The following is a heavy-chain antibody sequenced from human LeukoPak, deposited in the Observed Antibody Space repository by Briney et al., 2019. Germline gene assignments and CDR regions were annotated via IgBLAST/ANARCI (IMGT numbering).Heavy chain of an antibody. Sequence: ASVKVSCKTSGYAFTNYDINWVRQAPGQGLEWMGWMHPDNGNTGYAQKFQGRVTMTRNTSITTAYMELRSLRSDDTAVYYCAAEGSFLEWPISNYWGQGTLVTVSS. CDR2: MHPDNGNT. V-gene: IGHV1-8*01. D-gene: IGHD3-3*02. J-gene: IGHJ4*02. CDR1: GYAFTNYD. CDR3: AAEGSFLEWPISNY.